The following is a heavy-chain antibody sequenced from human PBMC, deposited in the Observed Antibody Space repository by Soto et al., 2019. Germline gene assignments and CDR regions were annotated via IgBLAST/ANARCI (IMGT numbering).Heavy chain of an antibody. V-gene: IGHV3-23*01. CDR2: ISGSGGST. D-gene: IGHD2-15*01. CDR1: GFTFGIHA. CDR3: GKGSAATNYFYYATDV. Sequence: EVQLLESGGGLVQPGGSLRLSCAASGFTFGIHAMSWVRQAPGKGLEWVSFISGSGGSTYYADSVKGRFTISRDNSKKTLYLQMNSLRGEDTAVYYCGKGSAATNYFYYATDVWGQVTTVTVSS. J-gene: IGHJ6*02.